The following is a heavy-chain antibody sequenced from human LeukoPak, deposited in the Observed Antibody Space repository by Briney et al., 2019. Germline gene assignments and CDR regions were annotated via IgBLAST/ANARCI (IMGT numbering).Heavy chain of an antibody. J-gene: IGHJ6*03. CDR1: GFTFSSYW. Sequence: GGSLRLSCAASGFTFSSYWMHWVRQAPGKGLVWVSRINSDGSSTSYADSVKGRFTISRDNAKNTLYLQMNSLRAEDTAVYYCARDGYDILTGYYEFYYYYYYMDVWGKGTTVTVSS. CDR2: INSDGSST. CDR3: ARDGYDILTGYYEFYYYYYYMDV. D-gene: IGHD3-9*01. V-gene: IGHV3-74*01.